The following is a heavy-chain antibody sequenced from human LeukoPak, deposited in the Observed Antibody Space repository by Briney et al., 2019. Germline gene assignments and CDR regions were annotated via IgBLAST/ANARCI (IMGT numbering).Heavy chain of an antibody. CDR2: INHSGST. Sequence: SETLSLTCAVYGGSFSGYYWSWIRQPPGKGLEWIGEINHSGSTNYNPSLKSRVTISVDTSKNQFSLKLSSVTAADTAVYYCARLNYYDSSGYSGQNLYCYGMDVWGQGTTVTVSS. D-gene: IGHD3-22*01. CDR3: ARLNYYDSSGYSGQNLYCYGMDV. V-gene: IGHV4-34*01. CDR1: GGSFSGYY. J-gene: IGHJ6*02.